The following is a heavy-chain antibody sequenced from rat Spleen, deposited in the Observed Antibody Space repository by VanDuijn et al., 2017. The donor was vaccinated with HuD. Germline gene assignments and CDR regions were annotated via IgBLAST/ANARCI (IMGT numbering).Heavy chain of an antibody. D-gene: IGHD1-12*02. V-gene: IGHV5-22*01. Sequence: EVLLVESGGGLVQPGRSLKLSCAASGFTFSDHYMAWVRQAPKKGLEWVASLSFEGSITYYGDSVKGRFTISRDNAKSTLYLQMDSLRSEDTATYYCAILVLYDGSYPFAFWGQGTLVTVSS. J-gene: IGHJ3*01. CDR3: AILVLYDGSYPFAF. CDR1: GFTFSDHY. CDR2: LSFEGSIT.